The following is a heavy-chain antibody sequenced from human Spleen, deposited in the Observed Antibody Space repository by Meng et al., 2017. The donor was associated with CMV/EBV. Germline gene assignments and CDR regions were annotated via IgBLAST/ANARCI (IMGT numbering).Heavy chain of an antibody. Sequence: AAAGFRFSGYGMHWVRQAPGKGLEWVAVIWYDGSEKYYADSVKGRFTISRDNSKNTLYLQMSSLRAEDTAVYYCAIQNYYESSGLDYWGQGTLVTVSS. V-gene: IGHV3-33*01. J-gene: IGHJ4*02. CDR1: GFRFSGYG. CDR3: AIQNYYESSGLDY. CDR2: IWYDGSEK. D-gene: IGHD3-22*01.